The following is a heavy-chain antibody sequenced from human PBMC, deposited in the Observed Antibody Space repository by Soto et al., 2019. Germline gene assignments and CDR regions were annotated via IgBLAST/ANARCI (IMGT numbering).Heavy chain of an antibody. CDR2: ISAYNGNT. V-gene: IGHV1-18*01. CDR1: GYIFTSYG. CDR3: ASGCSSTSCLGYYGMDV. Sequence: ASVKVSCKASGYIFTSYGISWVRQAPGQGLEWMGWISAYNGNTNYAQKLQGRVTMTTDTSTSTAYMELRSLRSDDTAVYYCASGCSSTSCLGYYGMDVWGQGTTVTVSS. D-gene: IGHD2-2*01. J-gene: IGHJ6*02.